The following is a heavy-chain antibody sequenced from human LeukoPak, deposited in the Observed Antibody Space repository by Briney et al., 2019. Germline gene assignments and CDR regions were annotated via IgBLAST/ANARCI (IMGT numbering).Heavy chain of an antibody. CDR3: AREWGHYYGSGSYNYGAFDI. J-gene: IGHJ3*02. CDR1: GGSISRTTYY. D-gene: IGHD3-10*01. V-gene: IGHV4-39*02. Sequence: SETLSLTCTVSGGSISRTTYYWGWIRQPPGKGLEWVGSIHYSGSTYYNPSLKSRLTISVDTSKNQFSLKLSSVTAADTAVYYCAREWGHYYGSGSYNYGAFDIWGQRTMVTVSS. CDR2: IHYSGST.